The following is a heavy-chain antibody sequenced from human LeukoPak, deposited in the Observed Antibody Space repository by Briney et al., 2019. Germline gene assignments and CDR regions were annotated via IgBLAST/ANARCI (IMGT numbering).Heavy chain of an antibody. J-gene: IGHJ3*02. D-gene: IGHD3-22*01. V-gene: IGHV3-48*01. CDR3: ARDRSYYYDSSGYSDAFDI. Sequence: GGSLRLSCTAPGFTFTTYSMDWVRQAPGKGLEWVSYISRTNSTIYYADSVKGRFTISRDNAKNSLCLQMNSPRAEDTAVYYCARDRSYYYDSSGYSDAFDIWGQGTMVTVSS. CDR2: ISRTNSTI. CDR1: GFTFTTYS.